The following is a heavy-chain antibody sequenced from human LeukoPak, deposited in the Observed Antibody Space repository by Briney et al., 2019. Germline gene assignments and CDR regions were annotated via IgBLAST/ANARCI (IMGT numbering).Heavy chain of an antibody. CDR1: GFTFSSYA. Sequence: PGGSLRLSCAASGFTFSSYAMNWVRQAPGKGLEWVSTISAGGGSTYCADSVKGRFTISRDDSKNTLYLQMNSLRADDTALYYCARDYCSGGSCYLFDYWGRGTLVTVSS. CDR2: ISAGGGST. J-gene: IGHJ4*02. V-gene: IGHV3-23*01. D-gene: IGHD2-15*01. CDR3: ARDYCSGGSCYLFDY.